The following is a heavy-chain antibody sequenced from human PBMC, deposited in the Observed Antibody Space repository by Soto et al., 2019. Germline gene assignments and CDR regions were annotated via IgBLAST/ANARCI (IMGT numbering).Heavy chain of an antibody. Sequence: ASVKVSCKASGYTFTSYAMHWVRQAPGQRLEWMGWINAGNGNTKYSQKFQGRVTITRETSASTAYMELSSLRSEDTAVYYCARTLWAYCGGDCPSPGLDYWGQGTLVTVSS. CDR3: ARTLWAYCGGDCPSPGLDY. D-gene: IGHD2-21*02. CDR2: INAGNGNT. J-gene: IGHJ4*02. V-gene: IGHV1-3*01. CDR1: GYTFTSYA.